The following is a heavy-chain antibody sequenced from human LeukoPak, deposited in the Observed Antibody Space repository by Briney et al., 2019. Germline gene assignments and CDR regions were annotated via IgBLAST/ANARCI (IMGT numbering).Heavy chain of an antibody. CDR3: ARHGSVNWCYYYYYMDV. CDR2: IKQDGSEK. J-gene: IGHJ6*03. CDR1: GFTFSSYW. Sequence: GGSLRLSCVASGFTFSSYWMSWVRQAPGKGLEWVADIKQDGSEKYYVDSVKGRFTISRDNAKNSLYLQMNSLRAEDTAVYYCARHGSVNWCYYYYYMDVWGKGTTVTVSS. D-gene: IGHD2-8*02. V-gene: IGHV3-7*01.